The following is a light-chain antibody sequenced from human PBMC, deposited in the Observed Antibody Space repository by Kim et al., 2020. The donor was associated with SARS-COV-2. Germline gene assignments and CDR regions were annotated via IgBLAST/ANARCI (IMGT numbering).Light chain of an antibody. J-gene: IGKJ2*01. Sequence: SASVGDRVPITCRASQGINTYLAWYQQRPGKAPKLMIYLASTLERGVPPRFSGSGFGTEFTLTINSLQPDDFATYYCQHYVRFPYTFGQGTKLEI. V-gene: IGKV1-5*03. CDR3: QHYVRFPYT. CDR1: QGINTY. CDR2: LAS.